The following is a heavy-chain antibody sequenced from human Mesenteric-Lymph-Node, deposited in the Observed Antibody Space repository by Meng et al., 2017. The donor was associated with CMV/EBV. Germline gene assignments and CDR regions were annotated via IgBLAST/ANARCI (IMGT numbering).Heavy chain of an antibody. J-gene: IGHJ6*02. Sequence: GESLKISCAASGFTFNGAWMTWVRQAPGKGLEWVSVIYNGDNTYYSDSVKGRFTISRDNAKNSVYLQMNSLRAEDTAVYYCARAPTSYDILTGYFPNGLDVWGQGTTVTVSS. V-gene: IGHV3-66*01. D-gene: IGHD3-9*01. CDR3: ARAPTSYDILTGYFPNGLDV. CDR1: GFTFNGAW. CDR2: IYNGDNT.